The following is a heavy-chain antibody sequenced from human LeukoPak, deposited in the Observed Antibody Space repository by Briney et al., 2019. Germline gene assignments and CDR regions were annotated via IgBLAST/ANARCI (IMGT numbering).Heavy chain of an antibody. D-gene: IGHD5-18*01. Sequence: PSETLSLTCTVSGGSISSSSYYWGWIRQPPGKGLEWIGRIYYSGSTYYNPSLKSRVTISVDTSKNQFSLKLSSVTAADTAVYYCATTPTAMAPFDYWGQGTLVTVSS. CDR2: IYYSGST. V-gene: IGHV4-39*01. CDR3: ATTPTAMAPFDY. J-gene: IGHJ4*02. CDR1: GGSISSSSYY.